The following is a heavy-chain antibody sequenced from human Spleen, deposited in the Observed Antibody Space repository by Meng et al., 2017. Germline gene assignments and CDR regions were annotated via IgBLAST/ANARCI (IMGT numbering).Heavy chain of an antibody. J-gene: IGHJ4*02. D-gene: IGHD1-26*01. CDR1: GGSISNTNW. Sequence: QVTLQESGPGLVKPSGTLSLTCAVSGGSISNTNWWSWVRQPPGKGLEWIGEIYHSGSTNYNPSLKSRVTISVDTSKNQFSLKLSSVTAADTAVYYCARAGVGTTILDYWGQGTLVTVSS. CDR3: ARAGVGTTILDY. V-gene: IGHV4-4*02. CDR2: IYHSGST.